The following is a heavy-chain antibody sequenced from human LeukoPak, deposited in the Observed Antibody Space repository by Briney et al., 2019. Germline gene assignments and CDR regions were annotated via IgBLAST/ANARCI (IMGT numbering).Heavy chain of an antibody. Sequence: GGSLRLSCAASVFTFRSYGMHWVRQAPGKGLEWVAVIWYDGSQKYYADSVKGRFTISRDNSKNTLYLQMNSLRVEDTALYYCASGGDSGYEYLQHWGQGTLVTVSS. V-gene: IGHV3-33*01. CDR2: IWYDGSQK. J-gene: IGHJ1*01. D-gene: IGHD4-23*01. CDR1: VFTFRSYG. CDR3: ASGGDSGYEYLQH.